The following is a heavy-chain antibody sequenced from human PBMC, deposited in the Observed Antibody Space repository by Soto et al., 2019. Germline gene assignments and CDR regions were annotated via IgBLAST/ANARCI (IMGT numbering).Heavy chain of an antibody. CDR1: GFSLSNRGMG. CDR2: IYWDDNK. D-gene: IGHD1-20*01. CDR3: ATSMTGTTDDAFDI. V-gene: IGHV2-5*02. Sequence: QITLKESGPTLVNPTQTLTLTCTFSGFSLSNRGMGVGWIRQPPGKALEWLALIYWDDNKRYIPSLKSRIKIAKDHTKNQIVLTKTNMDPEDKSTYYCATSMTGTTDDAFDIWGQGTMVNVYS. J-gene: IGHJ3*02.